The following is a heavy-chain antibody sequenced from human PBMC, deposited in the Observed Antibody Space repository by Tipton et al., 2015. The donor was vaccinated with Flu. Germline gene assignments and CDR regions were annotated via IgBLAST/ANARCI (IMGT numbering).Heavy chain of an antibody. CDR2: IYTSGST. D-gene: IGHD1-26*01. CDR3: ARLSGSYALDY. J-gene: IGHJ4*02. V-gene: IGHV4-61*02. Sequence: TLSLTCTVSGGSISSGSYYWSWIRQPAGKGLEWIGRIYTSGSTNYNPSLKSRVTISVDTSKNQFSLKLSSVTAAATAVYYCARLSGSYALDYWGQGTLVTVSS. CDR1: GGSISSGSYY.